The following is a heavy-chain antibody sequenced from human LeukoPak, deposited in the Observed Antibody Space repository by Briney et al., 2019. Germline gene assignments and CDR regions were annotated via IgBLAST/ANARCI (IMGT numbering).Heavy chain of an antibody. CDR2: ISSSGSTI. D-gene: IGHD1-1*01. J-gene: IGHJ5*02. Sequence: GGSLRLSCAASGFTFSSYEMNWVRQAPGKGLEWVSYISSSGSTIYYADSVKGRFTISRDNAKNSLYLQMNSLRAEDTAVYYCARQGATTTGSAWTFDHGGQGTLVAVS. V-gene: IGHV3-48*03. CDR3: ARQGATTTGSAWTFDH. CDR1: GFTFSSYE.